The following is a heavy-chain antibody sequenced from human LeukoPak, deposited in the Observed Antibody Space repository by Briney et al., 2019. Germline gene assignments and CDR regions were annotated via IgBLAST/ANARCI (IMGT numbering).Heavy chain of an antibody. J-gene: IGHJ4*02. CDR3: ARTSGYSSSWYLYY. V-gene: IGHV1-2*02. D-gene: IGHD6-13*01. CDR2: INPKSGGT. CDR1: GYTFTGHY. Sequence: ASVKVSCKTSGYTFTGHYMHWVRQAPGQGLEWMGWINPKSGGTNYAQKFQGRVTMTRDTSISTAYMELSRLTSDDTAVYYCARTSGYSSSWYLYYWGQGTLVTVSS.